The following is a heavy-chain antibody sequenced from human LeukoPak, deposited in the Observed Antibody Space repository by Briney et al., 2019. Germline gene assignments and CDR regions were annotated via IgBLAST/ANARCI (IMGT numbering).Heavy chain of an antibody. J-gene: IGHJ4*02. Sequence: PGGSLRLSCAASGFTFSSYAMHWVRQAPGKGLEWVSSISSSSSYIYYADSVKGRFTISRDNAKNSLYLQMNSLRAEDTAVYYCARDGIYGDGVFDYWGQGTLVTVSS. CDR2: ISSSSSYI. D-gene: IGHD4-17*01. V-gene: IGHV3-21*01. CDR1: GFTFSSYA. CDR3: ARDGIYGDGVFDY.